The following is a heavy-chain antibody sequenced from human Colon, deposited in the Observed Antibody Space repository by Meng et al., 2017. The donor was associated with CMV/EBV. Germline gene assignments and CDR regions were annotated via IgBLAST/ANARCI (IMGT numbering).Heavy chain of an antibody. D-gene: IGHD6-19*01. J-gene: IGHJ1*01. Sequence: SGYAFTTFGFGWVRQAPGQGLEWMGWMRAYSGGTHFAQIYQGRVILTRDTSTTTAYLEMRSLRSDDTATYYCVRESEVSGVVYLHHWGQGTLVTVSS. CDR1: GYAFTTFG. CDR3: VRESEVSGVVYLHH. V-gene: IGHV1-18*01. CDR2: MRAYSGGT.